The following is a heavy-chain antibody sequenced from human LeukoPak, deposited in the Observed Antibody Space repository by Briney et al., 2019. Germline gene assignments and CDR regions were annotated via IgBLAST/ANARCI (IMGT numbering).Heavy chain of an antibody. V-gene: IGHV1-8*02. J-gene: IGHJ4*02. CDR1: GYTFTSYG. CDR3: ARGLRFYGGNSFGY. Sequence: GASVKVSCKASGYTFTSYGISWVRQAPGQGLEWMGWMNPNSGNTGYAQKFQGRVTMTRNTSISTAYMELSSLRSEDTAVYYCARGLRFYGGNSFGYWGQGTLVTVSS. D-gene: IGHD4-23*01. CDR2: MNPNSGNT.